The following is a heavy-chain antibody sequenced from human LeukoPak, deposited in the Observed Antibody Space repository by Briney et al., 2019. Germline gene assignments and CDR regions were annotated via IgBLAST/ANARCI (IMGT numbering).Heavy chain of an antibody. Sequence: SETLSLTCIVSGYSISSGYYGVWIRQPPGKGLEWIGSIYHSGSTLYNPSLKSRVTISVDTPKNKFSLKLSSVTAADTAMYYCARDQPYMDVWGEGTTVTVSS. CDR1: GYSISSGYY. CDR2: IYHSGST. CDR3: ARDQPYMDV. V-gene: IGHV4-38-2*02. J-gene: IGHJ6*03.